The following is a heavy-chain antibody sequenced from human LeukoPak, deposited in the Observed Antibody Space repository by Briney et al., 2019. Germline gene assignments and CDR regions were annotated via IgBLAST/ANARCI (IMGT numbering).Heavy chain of an antibody. CDR2: INPNSGGT. CDR3: ARDHWNSDAFDI. J-gene: IGHJ3*02. Sequence: AAVKVSCKASGYTFTGYYMHWVRQAPGQGLEWMGWINPNSGGTNYAQKFQGRVTMTRDTSISTAYMELSRLRSDDTAVYYCARDHWNSDAFDIWGQGTMVTVSS. D-gene: IGHD1/OR15-1a*01. V-gene: IGHV1-2*02. CDR1: GYTFTGYY.